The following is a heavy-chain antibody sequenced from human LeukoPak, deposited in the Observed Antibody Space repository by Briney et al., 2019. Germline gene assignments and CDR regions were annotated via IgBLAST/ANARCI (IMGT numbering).Heavy chain of an antibody. CDR3: ARGSHQRGYGGAYYYYYYMDV. Sequence: ASVKVSCKASGYTFTSYGISWVRQAPGQGLEWMGWISAYNGNTNYAQKLQGRVTMTTDTSTSTAYMELRSLRSDDTAVYYCARGSHQRGYGGAYYYYYYMDVWGKGTTVTISS. V-gene: IGHV1-18*01. CDR2: ISAYNGNT. J-gene: IGHJ6*03. CDR1: GYTFTSYG. D-gene: IGHD5-12*01.